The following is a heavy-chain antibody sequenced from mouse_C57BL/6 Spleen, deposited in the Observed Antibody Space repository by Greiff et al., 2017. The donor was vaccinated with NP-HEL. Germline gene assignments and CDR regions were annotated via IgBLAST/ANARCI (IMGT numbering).Heavy chain of an antibody. CDR2: INPSNGGT. CDR1: GYTFTSYW. J-gene: IGHJ2*01. CDR3: AAEGYYSNFYFDY. Sequence: QVHVKQPGTELVKPGASVKLSCKASGYTFTSYWMHWVKQRPGQGLEWIGNINPSNGGTNYNEKFKSKATLTVDKSSSTAYMQLSSLTSEDSAVYYCAAEGYYSNFYFDYWGQGTTLTVSS. D-gene: IGHD2-5*01. V-gene: IGHV1-53*01.